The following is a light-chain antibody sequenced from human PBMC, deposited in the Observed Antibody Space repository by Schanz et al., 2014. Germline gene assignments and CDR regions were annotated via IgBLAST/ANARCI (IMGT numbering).Light chain of an antibody. Sequence: QSVLTQPASVSGSPGQSITISCTGTSSDVGGYNFVSWYQQHPGKVPKLMIYDVSNRPSGVSSRFSGSKSGNTASLTISGLQAEDEADYYCSSYTSSSTLVFGGGTKLTVL. CDR2: DVS. CDR3: SSYTSSSTLV. V-gene: IGLV2-14*01. J-gene: IGLJ3*02. CDR1: SSDVGGYNF.